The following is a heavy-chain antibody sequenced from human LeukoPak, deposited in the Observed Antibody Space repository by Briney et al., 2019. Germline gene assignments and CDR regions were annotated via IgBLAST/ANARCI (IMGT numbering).Heavy chain of an antibody. CDR2: ISWDGGST. J-gene: IGHJ4*02. V-gene: IGHV3-43D*04. CDR3: AKDGARGIWFGGTFDY. Sequence: GGSLRLSCAASGFTFDDYAMHWVRQAPGKGLEWVSLISWDGGSTYYADSVKGRFTISRDNSKNSLYLQMNRLRAEDTALYYCAKDGARGIWFGGTFDYWGQGTLVTVSS. CDR1: GFTFDDYA. D-gene: IGHD3-10*01.